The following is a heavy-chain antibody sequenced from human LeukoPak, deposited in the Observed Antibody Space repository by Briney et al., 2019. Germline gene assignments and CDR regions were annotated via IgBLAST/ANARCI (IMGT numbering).Heavy chain of an antibody. Sequence: SETLSLTCAVYGGSFSGYYWSWIRQPPGKGLEWIGEINHSGSTNYNPSLKSRVTISVDTSKNQFSLKLSSVTAADTAVYYCARGSKRRNSLVPYYYYMDVWGKGTTVTVSS. J-gene: IGHJ6*03. D-gene: IGHD1-14*01. CDR2: INHSGST. V-gene: IGHV4-34*01. CDR1: GGSFSGYY. CDR3: ARGSKRRNSLVPYYYYMDV.